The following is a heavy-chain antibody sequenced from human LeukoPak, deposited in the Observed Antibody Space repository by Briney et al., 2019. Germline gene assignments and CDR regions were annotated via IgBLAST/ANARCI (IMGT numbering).Heavy chain of an antibody. Sequence: SETLSLTCAVYGGSFSGYYWSWIRQPPGKGLEWIGEINHSGSTNYNPSLKSRVTISVDTSKNQFSRKLSSVTAADTAVYYCARGRGGYRSRDAFDVWGQGTMVTVSS. D-gene: IGHD5-12*01. V-gene: IGHV4-34*01. CDR2: INHSGST. CDR3: ARGRGGYRSRDAFDV. CDR1: GGSFSGYY. J-gene: IGHJ3*01.